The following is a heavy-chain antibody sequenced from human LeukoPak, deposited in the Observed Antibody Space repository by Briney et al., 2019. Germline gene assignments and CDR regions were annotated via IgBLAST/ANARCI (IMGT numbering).Heavy chain of an antibody. CDR1: GFTFSSYG. D-gene: IGHD3-10*01. V-gene: IGHV3-33*01. CDR2: IWYDGSNK. Sequence: GGSLRLSCAASGFTFSSYGMHWVRQAPGKGLEWVAVIWYDGSNKYYADSVKGRFTISRDNSKNTLYLQMNSLRAEDTAVYYCARDQTKSIGFGELGAFDIWGQGKMVTVSS. CDR3: ARDQTKSIGFGELGAFDI. J-gene: IGHJ3*02.